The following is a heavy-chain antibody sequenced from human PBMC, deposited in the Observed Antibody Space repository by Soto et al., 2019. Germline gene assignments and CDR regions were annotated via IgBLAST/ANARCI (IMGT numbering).Heavy chain of an antibody. CDR2: ISPILGIA. J-gene: IGHJ5*02. D-gene: IGHD4-4*01. CDR3: ARGSSSNYESWFDP. V-gene: IGHV1-69*04. Sequence: SVPVACKASGYTFTSYGVSWVRQAPGQGLEWMGRISPILGIANYAQKFQGRVTITADKSTSTAYMELSSLRSEDTAVYYCARGSSSNYESWFDPWGQGTLVTVSS. CDR1: GYTFTSYG.